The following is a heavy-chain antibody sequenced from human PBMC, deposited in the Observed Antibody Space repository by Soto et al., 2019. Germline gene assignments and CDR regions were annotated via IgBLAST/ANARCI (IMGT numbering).Heavy chain of an antibody. J-gene: IGHJ6*03. CDR1: GGSFSGYY. V-gene: IGHV4-34*01. CDR3: ARAWYSRSSRDYMDV. D-gene: IGHD6-6*01. CDR2: INHSGST. Sequence: QVQLQQWGAGLLKPSETLSLTCAVYGGSFSGYYWTWIRQPPGKGLEWVGEINHSGSTNYNPSLKSRVTISLDTSKNQFSLTLSSVTAADTAVYYCARAWYSRSSRDYMDVWGKGTTVTVSS.